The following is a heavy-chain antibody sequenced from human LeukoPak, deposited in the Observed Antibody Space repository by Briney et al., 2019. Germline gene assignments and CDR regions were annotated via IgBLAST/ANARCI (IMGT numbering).Heavy chain of an antibody. Sequence: PGGSLRLSCAASGFTFSSYGMHWVRQAPGKGLEWVAVIWYDGSNKYYADSVKGRFTISGDNSKNTLYLQMNSLRAEDTAVYYCAKDRGGYNLYYYYGMDVWGQGTTVTVSS. CDR3: AKDRGGYNLYYYYGMDV. V-gene: IGHV3-30*02. CDR1: GFTFSSYG. J-gene: IGHJ6*02. D-gene: IGHD5-24*01. CDR2: IWYDGSNK.